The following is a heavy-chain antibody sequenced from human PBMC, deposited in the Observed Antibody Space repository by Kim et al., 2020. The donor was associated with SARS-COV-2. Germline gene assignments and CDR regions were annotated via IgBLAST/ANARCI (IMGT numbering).Heavy chain of an antibody. Sequence: GGSLRLSCAASGFTFSSYAMSWVRQAPGKGLEWVSAISGSGGSTYYADSVKGRFTISRDNSKNTLYLQMNSLRAEDTAVYYCAKDGRYSSSWFEIGYYYYGMDVWGQGTTVTVSS. V-gene: IGHV3-23*01. CDR1: GFTFSSYA. CDR2: ISGSGGST. J-gene: IGHJ6*02. D-gene: IGHD6-13*01. CDR3: AKDGRYSSSWFEIGYYYYGMDV.